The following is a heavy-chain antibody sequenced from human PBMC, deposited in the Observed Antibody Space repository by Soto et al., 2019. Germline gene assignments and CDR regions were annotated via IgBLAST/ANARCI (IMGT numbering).Heavy chain of an antibody. CDR1: GFTFSRSE. CDR2: IHPGGQTI. D-gene: IGHD2-15*01. J-gene: IGHJ3*01. CDR3: ARRGSR. V-gene: IGHV3-48*03. Sequence: EVQLVESGGGLVQPGGSLRLSCAASGFTFSRSEMYWVRQAPGKGLEWISYIHPGGQTIFYAESVKGRFTISRDNAKHSVYLQMNSLRAEDTAVYYCARRGSRWGRGTKVTVSS.